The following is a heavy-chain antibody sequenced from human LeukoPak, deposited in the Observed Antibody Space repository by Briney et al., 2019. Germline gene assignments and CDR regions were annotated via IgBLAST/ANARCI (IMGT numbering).Heavy chain of an antibody. Sequence: PSETLSLTCAVYGGSFCGYYWSWMRQPPGKGLEWIGYIYYSGSTHYNPSLKSRVTISVDTSKNQFSLKLSSVTAADTAVYYCARGRVERRVYNWFDPWGQGTLVTVSS. CDR2: IYYSGST. V-gene: IGHV4-34*01. J-gene: IGHJ5*02. D-gene: IGHD1-1*01. CDR3: ARGRVERRVYNWFDP. CDR1: GGSFCGYY.